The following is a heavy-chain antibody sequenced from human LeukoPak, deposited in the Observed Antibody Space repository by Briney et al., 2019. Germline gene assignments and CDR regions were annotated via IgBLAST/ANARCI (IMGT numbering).Heavy chain of an antibody. CDR1: GFTFSGSA. J-gene: IGHJ5*02. V-gene: IGHV3-23*01. CDR3: VRGLEDRHDSSGYYCNWFDP. CDR2: ISYSGANS. D-gene: IGHD3-22*01. Sequence: GGSLRLSCAASGFTFSGSAMSWVSQAPGEWLEWVSLISYSGANSYYTDSVKGRFTISRDNSKNTLSVQINSLRAEDTAIYYCVRGLEDRHDSSGYYCNWFDPWGQGTLVTVSS.